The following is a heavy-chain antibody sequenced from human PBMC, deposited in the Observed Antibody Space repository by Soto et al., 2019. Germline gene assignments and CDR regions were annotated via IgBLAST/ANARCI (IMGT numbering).Heavy chain of an antibody. CDR2: TYYRSKWYN. Sequence: PSQTLSLTCAISGDSVSSNSAAWNWIRQSPSRGLEWLGRTYYRSKWYNDYAVSVKSRITINPDTSKNQFSLQLNSVTPEDTAVYYCAREKSVGYSYGSAGWFDPWGQGTLVTVSS. CDR3: AREKSVGYSYGSAGWFDP. D-gene: IGHD5-18*01. CDR1: GDSVSSNSAA. J-gene: IGHJ5*02. V-gene: IGHV6-1*01.